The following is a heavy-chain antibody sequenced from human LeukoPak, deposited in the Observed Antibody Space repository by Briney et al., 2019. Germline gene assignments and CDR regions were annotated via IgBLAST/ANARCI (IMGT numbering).Heavy chain of an antibody. D-gene: IGHD3-10*01. CDR3: ARGGSGRHYYPFDY. CDR1: GYTFTSYY. J-gene: IGHJ4*02. CDR2: INPSGGNT. V-gene: IGHV1-46*01. Sequence: GASVKVSCKASGYTFTSYYIHWVREAPGQGLEWMGIINPSGGNTNYAQKFQGRVTMTRDTSTSTLYMEMSSLRSEDTALYYCARGGSGRHYYPFDYWGQGALVTVSS.